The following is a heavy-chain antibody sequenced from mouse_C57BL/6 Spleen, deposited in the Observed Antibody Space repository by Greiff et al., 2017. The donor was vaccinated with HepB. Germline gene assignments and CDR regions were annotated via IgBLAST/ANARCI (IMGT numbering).Heavy chain of an antibody. J-gene: IGHJ1*03. V-gene: IGHV5-4*03. CDR3: ASRYYSNFDWYFDV. CDR2: ISDGGSYT. CDR1: GFTFSSYA. D-gene: IGHD2-5*01. Sequence: DVKLQESGGGLVKPGGSLKLSCAASGFTFSSYAMSWVRQTPEKRLEWVATISDGGSYTYYPDNVKGRFTISRDNAKNNLYLQMSHLKSEDTAMYYCASRYYSNFDWYFDVWGTGTTVTVSS.